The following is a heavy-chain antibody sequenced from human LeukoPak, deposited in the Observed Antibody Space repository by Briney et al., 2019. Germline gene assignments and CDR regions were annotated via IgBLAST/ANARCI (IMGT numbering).Heavy chain of an antibody. V-gene: IGHV4-59*01. CDR1: GGSISSYY. CDR2: IYYSGST. J-gene: IGHJ4*02. Sequence: SETLSLTCTVSGGSISSYYWSWIRQPPGKGLEWIGYIYYSGSTNYNPSLKSRVTISVDTSKNQFSLKLSSVTAADTAVYYCARGPVPGSSYYDSSGYSRFDYWGQGTLVTVSS. CDR3: ARGPVPGSSYYDSSGYSRFDY. D-gene: IGHD3-22*01.